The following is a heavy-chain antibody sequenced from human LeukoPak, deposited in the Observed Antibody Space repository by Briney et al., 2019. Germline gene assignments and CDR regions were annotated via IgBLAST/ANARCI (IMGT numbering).Heavy chain of an antibody. V-gene: IGHV1-8*01. D-gene: IGHD2-2*01. CDR1: GYTFTSYG. J-gene: IGHJ4*02. CDR3: ARAIIVVPAAKGDKTRMYYFDY. Sequence: ASVKVSCKASGYTFTSYGINWVRQATGQGLEWMGWMNPNTGNTGYAQKFQGRITMTRNTSIGTAYMELSSLSSEDTAVYYCARAIIVVPAAKGDKTRMYYFDYWGQGTLVTVSS. CDR2: MNPNTGNT.